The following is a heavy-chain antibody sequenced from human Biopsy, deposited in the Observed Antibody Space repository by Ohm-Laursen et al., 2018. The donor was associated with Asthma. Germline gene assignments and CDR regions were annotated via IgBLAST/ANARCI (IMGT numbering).Heavy chain of an antibody. CDR2: ISYSGSSK. J-gene: IGHJ6*02. Sequence: SLSLSCMASGFSFGDFFMKRVRPAAGRGLAWVDSISYSGSSKYPSESVLGRCTISRDNPQKSMTLELRSLRVEDTAIYYCSRVLESSSRGPFYFFALDVWGQGTPVAVSS. D-gene: IGHD6-13*01. V-gene: IGHV3-11*01. CDR3: SRVLESSSRGPFYFFALDV. CDR1: GFSFGDFF.